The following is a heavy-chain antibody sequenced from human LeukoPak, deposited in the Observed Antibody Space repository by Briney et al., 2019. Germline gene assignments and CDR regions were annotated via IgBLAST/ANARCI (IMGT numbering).Heavy chain of an antibody. CDR2: ISGSGGST. J-gene: IGHJ4*02. V-gene: IGHV3-23*01. CDR3: AKPNLADYYDSSGYYAY. CDR1: GFTFSSYG. Sequence: GGSLRLSCAASGFTFSSYGMSWVRQAPGKGLEWVSAISGSGGSTYYADSVKGRFTISRDNSKNTLYLQMNSLRAEDTAVYYCAKPNLADYYDSSGYYAYWGQGTLVTVSS. D-gene: IGHD3-22*01.